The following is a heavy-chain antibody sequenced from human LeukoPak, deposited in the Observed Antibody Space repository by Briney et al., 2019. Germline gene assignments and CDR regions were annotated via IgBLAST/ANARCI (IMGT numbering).Heavy chain of an antibody. J-gene: IGHJ4*02. CDR3: ARPYSSGWYPRGYFDY. CDR1: GGSISSYY. Sequence: PSETLSLTCTVSGGSISSYYGSWIRQPAGKGLEWIGRIHTSGSTNYNPSLKSRVTISVDTSKNQFSLKLSSVTAADTAVYYCARPYSSGWYPRGYFDYWGQGTLVTVSS. CDR2: IHTSGST. V-gene: IGHV4-4*07. D-gene: IGHD6-19*01.